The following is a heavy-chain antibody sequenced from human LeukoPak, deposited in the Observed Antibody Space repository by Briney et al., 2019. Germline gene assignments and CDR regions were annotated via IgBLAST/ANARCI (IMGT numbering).Heavy chain of an antibody. Sequence: ASVKVSCKASGYTFTSYGISWVRQAPGQGLEWMGWISAYNGNTNYAQKLQGRVTMTTDTSTSTVYMELRSLRSDDTAVYYCARVFRGRPDYMTTVTTSTGDYWGQGTLVTVSS. D-gene: IGHD4-11*01. J-gene: IGHJ4*02. CDR1: GYTFTSYG. V-gene: IGHV1-18*01. CDR3: ARVFRGRPDYMTTVTTSTGDY. CDR2: ISAYNGNT.